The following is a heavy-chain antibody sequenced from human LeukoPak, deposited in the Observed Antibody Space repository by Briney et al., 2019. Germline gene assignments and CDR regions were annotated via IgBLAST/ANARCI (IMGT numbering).Heavy chain of an antibody. CDR1: GFTFSSYA. J-gene: IGHJ5*02. D-gene: IGHD3-22*01. Sequence: GGSLRLSCAASGFTFSSYAMHWVRQAPGKGLEWVAVISYDGSNKYYADSVKGRFTISRDNSKNTLYLQMNSLRAEDTAVYYCATDFYDSTWGQGTLVTVSS. V-gene: IGHV3-30*04. CDR2: ISYDGSNK. CDR3: ATDFYDST.